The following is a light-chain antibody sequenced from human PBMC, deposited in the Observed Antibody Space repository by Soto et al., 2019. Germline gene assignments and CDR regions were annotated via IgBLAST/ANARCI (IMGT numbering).Light chain of an antibody. CDR1: QSIRNY. CDR3: QQYGSSTLT. V-gene: IGKV3-20*01. J-gene: IGKJ4*01. Sequence: EIVLTQSPATLSLSPGERATLSCRASQSIRNYLAWFQQKPGQPPRLLIYGASSRATGIPDRFSGSGSGTDFTLTISRLEPEDFAVYYCQQYGSSTLTFGGGTKVDIX. CDR2: GAS.